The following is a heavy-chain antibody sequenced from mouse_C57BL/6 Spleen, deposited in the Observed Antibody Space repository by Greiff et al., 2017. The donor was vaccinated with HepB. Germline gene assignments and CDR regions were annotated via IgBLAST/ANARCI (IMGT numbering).Heavy chain of an antibody. D-gene: IGHD1-1*01. CDR2: ISSGSSTI. CDR3: ARTSYYYGSSSAMDY. Sequence: EVKLMESGGGLVKPGGSLKLSCAASGFTFSDYGMHWVRQAPEKGLEWVAYISSGSSTIYYADTVKGRFTISRDNAKNTLFLQMTSLRSEDTAMYYCARTSYYYGSSSAMDYWGQGTSVTVSS. J-gene: IGHJ4*01. CDR1: GFTFSDYG. V-gene: IGHV5-17*01.